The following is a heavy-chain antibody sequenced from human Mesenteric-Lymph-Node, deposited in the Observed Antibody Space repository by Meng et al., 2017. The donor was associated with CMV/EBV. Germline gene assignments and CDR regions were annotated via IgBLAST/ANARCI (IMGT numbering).Heavy chain of an antibody. J-gene: IGHJ4*02. CDR2: IWNDGSEK. CDR1: GLHFSSYG. D-gene: IGHD5-18*01. CDR3: ARDLAAMAAFDY. Sequence: CVASGLHFSSYGMHWVGQTPGKRLEWVEVIWNDGSEKYNADSVKGRFTIARDNSKNTLYLQMNSLRADDTAIYYCARDLAAMAAFDYWGQGTLVTVSS. V-gene: IGHV3-33*01.